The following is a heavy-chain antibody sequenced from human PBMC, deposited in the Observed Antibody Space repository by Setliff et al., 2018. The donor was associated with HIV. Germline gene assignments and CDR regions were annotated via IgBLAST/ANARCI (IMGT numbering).Heavy chain of an antibody. V-gene: IGHV3-21*01. Sequence: GESLRLSCVSSTFSLGSYSMNWVRQAPGKGLEWVSSISSSGSYIFYADSLQGRFTISRDNVGNSVFLQMNNLRLDDTAIYYCATNFSTFDYWGQGVLVTVSS. J-gene: IGHJ4*02. CDR3: ATNFSTFDY. D-gene: IGHD7-27*01. CDR2: ISSSGSYI. CDR1: TFSLGSYS.